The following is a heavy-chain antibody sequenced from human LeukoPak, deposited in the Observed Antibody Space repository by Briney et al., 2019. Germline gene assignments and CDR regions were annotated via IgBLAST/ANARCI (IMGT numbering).Heavy chain of an antibody. V-gene: IGHV4-61*02. Sequence: SETLSLTCTVSGGSISSSSYYWGWIRQPPGKGLEWIGRIYTSGSTNYNPSLKSRVTISVDTSKNQFSLKLSSVTAADTAVYYCARGLMEYYDFWSGSSFDYWGQGTLVTVSS. J-gene: IGHJ4*02. CDR3: ARGLMEYYDFWSGSSFDY. D-gene: IGHD3-3*01. CDR2: IYTSGST. CDR1: GGSISSSSYY.